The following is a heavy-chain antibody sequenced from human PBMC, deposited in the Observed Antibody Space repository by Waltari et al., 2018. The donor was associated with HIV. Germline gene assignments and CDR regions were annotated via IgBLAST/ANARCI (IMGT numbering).Heavy chain of an antibody. CDR1: GLTFSSYA. CDR3: ASFSGYGYYYYYTMDV. V-gene: IGHV3-30*04. D-gene: IGHD5-12*01. CDR2: ISYDGSNK. Sequence: QVQLVESGGGVVQPGRSLRLSCSASGLTFSSYAVQRVRQAPGKGLEWVAVISYDGSNKYYADSVKGRFTISRDNSKNTLYLQMNSLRAGDTAVYYCASFSGYGYYYYYTMDVWGQGTTVTVSS. J-gene: IGHJ6*02.